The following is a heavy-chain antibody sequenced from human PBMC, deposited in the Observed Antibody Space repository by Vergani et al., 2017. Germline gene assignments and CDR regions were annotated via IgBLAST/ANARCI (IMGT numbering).Heavy chain of an antibody. V-gene: IGHV3-30*02. CDR1: GFTFGDYA. Sequence: VQLVESGGGLVQPGRSLRLSCTASGFTFGDYAMSWVRQAPGKGLEWVAFIRYDGSNKYYADSVKGRFTISRDNSKNTLYLQMNSLRAEDTAVYYCAKDCEYSYGYFAFDIWGQGTMVTVSS. CDR2: IRYDGSNK. D-gene: IGHD5-18*01. CDR3: AKDCEYSYGYFAFDI. J-gene: IGHJ3*02.